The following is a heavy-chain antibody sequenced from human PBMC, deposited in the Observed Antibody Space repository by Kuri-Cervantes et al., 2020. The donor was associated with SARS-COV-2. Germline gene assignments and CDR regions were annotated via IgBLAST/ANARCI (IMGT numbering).Heavy chain of an antibody. CDR1: GGTFSSYA. D-gene: IGHD3-10*01. J-gene: IGHJ4*02. Sequence: GESLKISCKASGGTFSSYAISWVRQAPGQGLEWMGWINPNSGGTNYAQKFQGRVTMTRDTSISTAYMELSSLRSEDTAVYYCARAGDRYYWGQGTLVTVSS. CDR3: ARAGDRYY. V-gene: IGHV1-2*02. CDR2: INPNSGGT.